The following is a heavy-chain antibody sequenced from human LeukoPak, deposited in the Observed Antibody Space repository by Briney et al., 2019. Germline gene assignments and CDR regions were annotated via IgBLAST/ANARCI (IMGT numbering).Heavy chain of an antibody. V-gene: IGHV3-11*01. Sequence: GGSLRLSCAASGFTFSDYYVSWIRQAPGKGLKWVSYISSSGSTIYYADSVKGRFAISRDNAKNSLYLQMNSLRAEDTAVYYCARADYGSGSYFYYYYMDVWGKGTTVTISS. CDR1: GFTFSDYY. CDR3: ARADYGSGSYFYYYYMDV. J-gene: IGHJ6*03. D-gene: IGHD3-10*01. CDR2: ISSSGSTI.